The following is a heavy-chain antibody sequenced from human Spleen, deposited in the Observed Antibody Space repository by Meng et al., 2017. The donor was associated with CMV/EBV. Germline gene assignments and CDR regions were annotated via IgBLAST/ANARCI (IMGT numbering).Heavy chain of an antibody. Sequence: GESLKISCAGSGFTFSSYEMNWVRQAPGKGLEWVSYISSSGSTIYYADPVKGRFSISRDNSKNSLYLQMNSLRAEDTALYYCAKTSPPGYSSSAPDYWGQGTLVTVSS. D-gene: IGHD6-19*01. CDR2: ISSSGSTI. CDR3: AKTSPPGYSSSAPDY. V-gene: IGHV3-48*03. J-gene: IGHJ4*02. CDR1: GFTFSSYE.